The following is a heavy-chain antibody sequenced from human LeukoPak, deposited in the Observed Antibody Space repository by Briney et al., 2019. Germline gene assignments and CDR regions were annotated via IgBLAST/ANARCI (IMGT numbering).Heavy chain of an antibody. CDR2: ISYDGDNE. CDR3: ARVRGGRSWYYYGMDV. V-gene: IGHV3-30-3*01. J-gene: IGHJ6*02. Sequence: GRSLRLSCAASGFTFSNFATHWVRQAPGKGLEWVAVISYDGDNEYYADSVKGQFTISRDNSKDRLYLQMNSLRPEDTAMYYCARVRGGRSWYYYGMDVWGRGTTVTVSS. CDR1: GFTFSNFA. D-gene: IGHD3-16*01.